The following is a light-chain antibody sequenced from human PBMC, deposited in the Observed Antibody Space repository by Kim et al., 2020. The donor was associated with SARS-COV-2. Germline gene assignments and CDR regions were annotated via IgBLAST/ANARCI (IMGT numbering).Light chain of an antibody. V-gene: IGLV3-19*01. J-gene: IGLJ2*01. CDR3: NSRDSTGDLVI. CDR1: RTYF. Sequence: RTYFTSWYRQKPRQAPVRVIYGKNNRPSGVPDRFSGSISENTAYLTITGAQAEDEADYYCNSRDSTGDLVIFGGGTKLTVL. CDR2: GKN.